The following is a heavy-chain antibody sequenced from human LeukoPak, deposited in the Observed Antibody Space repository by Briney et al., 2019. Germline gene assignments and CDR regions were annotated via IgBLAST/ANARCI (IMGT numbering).Heavy chain of an antibody. J-gene: IGHJ4*02. Sequence: GGSLRLSCAASGFTFYNYATFWVRQAPGKGLEWVSLINVVGSSSDYADSVKGRFTISRDNSKNSLYLQMNSLRIEDTALYYCAKDASGGSCFDYWGQGTPVPVSS. CDR3: AKDASGGSCFDY. D-gene: IGHD2-15*01. CDR1: GFTFYNYA. CDR2: INVVGSSS. V-gene: IGHV3-43*02.